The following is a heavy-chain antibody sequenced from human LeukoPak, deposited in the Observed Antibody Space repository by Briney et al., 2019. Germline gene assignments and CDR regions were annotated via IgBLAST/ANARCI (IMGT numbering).Heavy chain of an antibody. V-gene: IGHV1-69*06. CDR1: GGTFSSYA. CDR3: AREPVAVAGSHAFDI. CDR2: IIPIFGTA. Sequence: ASVKVSCKASGGTFSSYAISWVRQAPGQGLEWMGGIIPIFGTANYAQRFQGRVAITADKSTSTAYMELSSLRSEDTAVYYCAREPVAVAGSHAFDIWGQGAMVTVSS. J-gene: IGHJ3*02. D-gene: IGHD6-19*01.